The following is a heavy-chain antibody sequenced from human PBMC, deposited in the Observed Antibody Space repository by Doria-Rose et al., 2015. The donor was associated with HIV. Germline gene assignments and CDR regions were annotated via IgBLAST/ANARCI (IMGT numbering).Heavy chain of an antibody. CDR1: GVSISSPGMG. CDR3: ARIKSSRWYHKYYFDF. Sequence: QESGPVLVKPTETLTLTCAVSGVSISSPGMGVSWIRQPPGKALEWPANIFSDDERSYKTSLKSRLTISRGTSKSQVVLAMTDMDPVDTATYYCARIKSSRWYHKYYFDFWGQGTLVIVSA. CDR2: IFSDDER. J-gene: IGHJ4*02. D-gene: IGHD6-13*01. V-gene: IGHV2-26*01.